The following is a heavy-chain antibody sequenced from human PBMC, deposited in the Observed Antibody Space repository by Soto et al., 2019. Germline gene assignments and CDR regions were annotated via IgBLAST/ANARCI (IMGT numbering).Heavy chain of an antibody. D-gene: IGHD1-1*01. J-gene: IGHJ3*02. CDR1: GDSVSSNSAA. CDR3: ASAWLERRGGWIDAFDI. Sequence: SQTLSLTCAISGDSVSSNSAAWNWIRQPPSRGLEWLGRTYYRSKWYNDYAVSVKSRITINPDTSKNKFSLQLNSVTPEDTAVYYCASAWLERRGGWIDAFDIWGQVTMVTV. V-gene: IGHV6-1*01. CDR2: TYYRSKWYN.